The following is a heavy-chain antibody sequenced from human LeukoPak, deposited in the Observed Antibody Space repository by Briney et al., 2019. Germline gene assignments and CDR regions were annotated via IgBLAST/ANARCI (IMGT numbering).Heavy chain of an antibody. Sequence: ASVKVSCKASGYTFTSSDLNWVRQAAGQGLEWMGWINPNSGRTGYAQKFQGRVTMTAKTSISTAYMELGSLTFDDTAVYYCARGRAGLAAAGTYDYWGQGTLITVSS. V-gene: IGHV1-8*01. CDR2: INPNSGRT. J-gene: IGHJ4*02. CDR1: GYTFTSSD. D-gene: IGHD6-13*01. CDR3: ARGRAGLAAAGTYDY.